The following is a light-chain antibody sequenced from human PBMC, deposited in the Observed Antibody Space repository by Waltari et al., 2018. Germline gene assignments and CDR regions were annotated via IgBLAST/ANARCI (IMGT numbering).Light chain of an antibody. CDR3: MQGTHWPAFT. Sequence: DVVMTQSPLSLSVTLGQPASISCRSSQSLVHSDGNTYLNWFQQSPGQSPRRLFYEVSTWDPGVPDRFSGSGSGTDFTLKISRVEAEDVGVYYCMQGTHWPAFTFGGGTKVEIK. CDR1: QSLVHSDGNTY. CDR2: EVS. V-gene: IGKV2-30*02. J-gene: IGKJ4*01.